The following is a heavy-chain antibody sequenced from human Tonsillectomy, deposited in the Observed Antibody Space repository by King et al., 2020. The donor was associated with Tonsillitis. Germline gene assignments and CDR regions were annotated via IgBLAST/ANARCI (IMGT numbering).Heavy chain of an antibody. CDR1: GFTFSSYT. CDR3: ARSTSIHDHGRNSEFSSAEYFHP. V-gene: IGHV3-21*01. CDR2: ISSSTTYI. J-gene: IGHJ1*01. Sequence: VQLVESGGGLVKPGGSLRLSCAASGFTFSSYTMNWVRQAPGKGLEWVSSISSSTTYIYYADSVKGRFTISRDNAKNSLYLHMSSLRAKDTAVYYSARSTSIHDHGRNSEFSSAEYFHPWGQGTLVTVSS. D-gene: IGHD4-23*01.